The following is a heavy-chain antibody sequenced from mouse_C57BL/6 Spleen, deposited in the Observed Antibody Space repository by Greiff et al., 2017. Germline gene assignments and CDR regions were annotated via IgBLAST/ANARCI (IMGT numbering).Heavy chain of an antibody. V-gene: IGHV1-52*01. CDR1: GYTFTSYW. Sequence: QVQLKQPGAELVRPGSSVKLSCKASGYTFTSYWMHWVKQRPIQGLEWIGNIDPSDSETHDNQKFKDKATLTVDKSSSTAYMQLSSLTSEDSAVYYCARQFSTTVVAHWYFDVWGTGTTVTVSS. CDR3: ARQFSTTVVAHWYFDV. D-gene: IGHD1-1*01. J-gene: IGHJ1*03. CDR2: IDPSDSET.